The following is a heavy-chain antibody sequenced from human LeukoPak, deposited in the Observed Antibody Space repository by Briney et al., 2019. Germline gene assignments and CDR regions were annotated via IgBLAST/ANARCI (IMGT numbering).Heavy chain of an antibody. CDR3: ARDSIVGATSKGYFQH. V-gene: IGHV4-39*02. CDR1: GGSISSSSYY. Sequence: SETLSLTCTVSGGSISSSSYYWGWIRQPPGKGLEWIGSIYYSGSTYYNPSLKSRVTISVDTSKNQFSLKLSSVTAADTAVYYCARDSIVGATSKGYFQHWGQGTLVTVSS. CDR2: IYYSGST. D-gene: IGHD1-26*01. J-gene: IGHJ1*01.